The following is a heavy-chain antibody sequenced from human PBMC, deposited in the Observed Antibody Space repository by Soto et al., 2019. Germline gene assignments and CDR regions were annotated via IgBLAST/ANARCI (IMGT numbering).Heavy chain of an antibody. Sequence: PSETLSLTCTVSGGSISSSNFYWGWIRQSPGKGLEWIGSSYYRGSTYYNPSLKSRVTISVDTSKNPFSLKLSSVSAAGTAVFYCATGFLPDHYDSSGQLDYWGQGTLVTVSS. D-gene: IGHD3-22*01. CDR2: SYYRGST. J-gene: IGHJ4*02. CDR1: GGSISSSNFY. V-gene: IGHV4-39*01. CDR3: ATGFLPDHYDSSGQLDY.